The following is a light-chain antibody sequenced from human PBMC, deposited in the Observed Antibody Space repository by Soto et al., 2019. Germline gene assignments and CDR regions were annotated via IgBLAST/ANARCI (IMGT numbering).Light chain of an antibody. Sequence: EIVLTQSPGTLSLSPGERATLSCRASQSVSSSYLAWYQQKPGQAPRLLIYAASSRATGIPDRFSGSGSGTDFTVTISRLEPEDFAVYYCQEYGSSRTIGQGTKVEIK. CDR3: QEYGSSRT. CDR1: QSVSSSY. CDR2: AAS. V-gene: IGKV3-20*01. J-gene: IGKJ1*01.